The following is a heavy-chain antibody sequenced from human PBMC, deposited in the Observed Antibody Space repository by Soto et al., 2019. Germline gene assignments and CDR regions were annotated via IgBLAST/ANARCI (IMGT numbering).Heavy chain of an antibody. J-gene: IGHJ6*03. D-gene: IGHD2-21*01. V-gene: IGHV4-59*13. CDR3: ARSLFVALPYYYYYMDV. CDR2: VHYTGNT. Sequence: QVQLQESGPGLVKPSETLSLTCIVSGGSISDYYWSWIRQPPGKGLEWIGYVHYTGNTNYNPSLKSRVTISLDTSKNQFSLKLSSVTAADTAVFYCARSLFVALPYYYYYMDVWGKGTTVTVSS. CDR1: GGSISDYY.